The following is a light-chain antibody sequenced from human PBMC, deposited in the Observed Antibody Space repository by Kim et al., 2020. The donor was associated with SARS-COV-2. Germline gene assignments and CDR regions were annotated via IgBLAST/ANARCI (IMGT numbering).Light chain of an antibody. J-gene: IGKJ2*01. CDR2: GAS. CDR1: QSISREF. Sequence: PGERAPLSCRASQSISREFLAWYQQISGQPPRLLIFGASNRAAGIPDRFSGGGSGTDFTLTITRLEPADSAVYYCQQYTTSPPAYTFGQGTKLEI. V-gene: IGKV3-20*01. CDR3: QQYTTSPPAYT.